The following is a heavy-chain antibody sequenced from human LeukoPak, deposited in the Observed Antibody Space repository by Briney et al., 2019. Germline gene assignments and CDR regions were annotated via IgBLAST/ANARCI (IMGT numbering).Heavy chain of an antibody. CDR2: IIPIFGTA. CDR3: ASGRYSSSWYTLARYYYYYMDV. Sequence: ASVKVSCKASGGTFSSYAISWVRQAPGQGLEWMGGIIPIFGTANYAQKFQGRVTITADKSTSTAYMELSSLRSEDTAVYYCASGRYSSSWYTLARYYYYYMDVWGKGTTVTVSS. D-gene: IGHD6-13*01. CDR1: GGTFSSYA. J-gene: IGHJ6*03. V-gene: IGHV1-69*06.